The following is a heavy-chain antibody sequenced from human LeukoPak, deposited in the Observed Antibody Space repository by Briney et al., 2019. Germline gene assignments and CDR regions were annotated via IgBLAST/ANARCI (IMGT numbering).Heavy chain of an antibody. CDR3: AISFYGDYPEEDAFDI. Sequence: PSETLSLTCAVYGGSFSGYYWSWIRQPPGKGLEWIGEINHSGSTNYNPSLKSRVTISVDTSKNQFSLKLSSVTAADTAVYYCAISFYGDYPEEDAFDIWGQGTMVTVSS. CDR2: INHSGST. D-gene: IGHD4-17*01. J-gene: IGHJ3*02. V-gene: IGHV4-34*01. CDR1: GGSFSGYY.